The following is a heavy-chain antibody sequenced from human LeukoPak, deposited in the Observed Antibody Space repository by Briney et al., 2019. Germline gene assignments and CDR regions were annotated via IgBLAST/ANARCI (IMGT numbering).Heavy chain of an antibody. Sequence: QPGGSLRLSCAASGFTFSSYAMSWVRQAPGKGLEWVSAISGSGGSTYYADSVKGRFTISRDNSENTLYLQMNSLRAEDTAVYYCAKAFSYSSSWYLDYWGQGTLVTVSS. CDR3: AKAFSYSSSWYLDY. D-gene: IGHD6-13*01. CDR2: ISGSGGST. V-gene: IGHV3-23*01. J-gene: IGHJ4*02. CDR1: GFTFSSYA.